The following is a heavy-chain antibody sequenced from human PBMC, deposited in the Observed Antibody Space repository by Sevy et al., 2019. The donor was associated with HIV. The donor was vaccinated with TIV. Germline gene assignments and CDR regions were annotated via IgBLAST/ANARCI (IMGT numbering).Heavy chain of an antibody. J-gene: IGHJ2*01. CDR2: ISGDGRP. CDR1: GFRFSTHA. CDR3: AKHYLHDISAGWYFDL. D-gene: IGHD6-6*01. V-gene: IGHV3-23*01. Sequence: GGSLRLSCAASGFRFSTHAMHWVRQAPGKGLDWVSTISGDGRPYYADSVKGRFTISRDNSRDTLFLQINSLRAEDMALYFCAKHYLHDISAGWYFDLWGRGTLVTVSS.